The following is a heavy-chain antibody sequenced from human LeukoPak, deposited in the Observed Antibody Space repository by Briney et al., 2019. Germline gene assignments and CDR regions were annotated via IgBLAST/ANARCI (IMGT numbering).Heavy chain of an antibody. CDR3: AKTSRYYYGSGSYSAKGYYYYGMDV. CDR2: ISYDGSNK. Sequence: GGSLRLSCAASGFTFTGFWMHWVRQAPGKGLEWVAVISYDGSNKYYADSVKGRFTISRDNSKNTLYLQMNSLRAEDTAVYYCAKTSRYYYGSGSYSAKGYYYYGMDVWGQGTTVTVSS. V-gene: IGHV3-30*18. J-gene: IGHJ6*02. D-gene: IGHD3-10*01. CDR1: GFTFTGFW.